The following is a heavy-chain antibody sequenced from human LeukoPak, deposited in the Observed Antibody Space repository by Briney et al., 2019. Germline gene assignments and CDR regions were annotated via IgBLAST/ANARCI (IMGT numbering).Heavy chain of an antibody. Sequence: PGGSLRLSCAASGFTFSSYWMSWVRQAPGKGLEWVANIKQDGTEKYYVDSVKGRFTISRDNAKNSLYLQMNSLRVEDTAVYYCARDGPSYGDYAFDIWGQGTMVTVSS. CDR1: GFTFSSYW. J-gene: IGHJ3*02. CDR2: IKQDGTEK. V-gene: IGHV3-7*01. CDR3: ARDGPSYGDYAFDI. D-gene: IGHD4-17*01.